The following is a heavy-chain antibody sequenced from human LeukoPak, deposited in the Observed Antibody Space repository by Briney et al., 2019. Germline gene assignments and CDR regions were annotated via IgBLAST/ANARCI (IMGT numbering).Heavy chain of an antibody. D-gene: IGHD2-2*01. V-gene: IGHV3-33*01. CDR1: GFTFSSYG. J-gene: IGHJ4*02. CDR3: ARGPRGYCSSTSCAFDY. Sequence: GGSLRLSCAASGFTFSSYGMHWVRQAPGKGLEWVAVIWYDGSNKYYADSVKGRFTISRDNSKNTLYLQMSSLRDEDTAVYYCARGPRGYCSSTSCAFDYWGQGTLVTVSS. CDR2: IWYDGSNK.